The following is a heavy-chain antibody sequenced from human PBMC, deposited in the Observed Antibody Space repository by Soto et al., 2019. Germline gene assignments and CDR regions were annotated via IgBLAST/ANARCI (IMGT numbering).Heavy chain of an antibody. V-gene: IGHV1-18*01. J-gene: IGHJ6*04. CDR2: ISAYNGNT. Sequence: QVQLVQSGAEVKKTGASVKVSCKASGYTFTSSGISWVRQAPGQGLEWRGWISAYNGNTNYAQKLQGRVTMTTNTSTITAYMEMRSLRADDTAVYYCARVRCGGDCYRRAYGMDVWGKGTTVTVSS. D-gene: IGHD2-21*02. CDR1: GYTFTSSG. CDR3: ARVRCGGDCYRRAYGMDV.